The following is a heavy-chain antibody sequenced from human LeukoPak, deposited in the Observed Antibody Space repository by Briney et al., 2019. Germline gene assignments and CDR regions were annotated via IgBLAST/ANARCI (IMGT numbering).Heavy chain of an antibody. CDR2: ISSSSSYI. V-gene: IGHV3-21*04. D-gene: IGHD2-15*01. CDR3: AKVVTGGNCYQSDY. CDR1: GFTFSSYS. Sequence: GGSLRLSCAASGFTFSSYSMNWVRQAPGKGLEWVSSISSSSSYIYYADSVKGRFTISRDNSKNTLYLQMNSLRADDTAIYYCAKVVTGGNCYQSDYWGQGTLVTVSS. J-gene: IGHJ4*02.